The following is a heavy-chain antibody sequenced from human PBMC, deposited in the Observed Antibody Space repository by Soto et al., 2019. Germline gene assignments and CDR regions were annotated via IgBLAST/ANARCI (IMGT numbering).Heavy chain of an antibody. CDR3: ARCSSASCYIMASFDY. D-gene: IGHD2-2*02. CDR2: INWNGRST. J-gene: IGHJ4*02. Sequence: EVQLVESGGGVVRPGGSLRLSCAASGFTFDDYAMSWVRQAPGKGLEWVAGINWNGRSTTYADSLKCRFTISRDNAKNSLHLQINSLRAEDTALYFCARCSSASCYIMASFDYWGQGTLVTVSS. V-gene: IGHV3-20*04. CDR1: GFTFDDYA.